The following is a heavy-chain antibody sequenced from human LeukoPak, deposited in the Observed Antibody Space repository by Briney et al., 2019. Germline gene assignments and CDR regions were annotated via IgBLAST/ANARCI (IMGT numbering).Heavy chain of an antibody. V-gene: IGHV4-39*01. CDR2: IYYSGST. CDR1: GGSISSSSYY. J-gene: IGHJ4*02. Sequence: SETLSLTCTVSGGSISSSSYYWGWIRQPPGKGLEWIGSIYYSGSTYYNPSLKSRVTISVDTSKNQFSLKLSSVTAADTAVYYCARRPLGSGWLLDYWGQGTLVTVSS. D-gene: IGHD6-19*01. CDR3: ARRPLGSGWLLDY.